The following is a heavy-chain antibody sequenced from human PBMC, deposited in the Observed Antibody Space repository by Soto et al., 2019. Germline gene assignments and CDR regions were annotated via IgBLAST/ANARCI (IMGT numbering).Heavy chain of an antibody. V-gene: IGHV3-15*01. CDR3: TTDMGRYDI. CDR2: IKSKTDGGTT. J-gene: IGHJ3*02. CDR1: GFTFSNAW. Sequence: GGSLRLSCPPSGFTFSNAWMSWVRQAPGKGLEWVGRIKSKTDGGTTDDAAHMNGRFTISRDDSKNTLYLQMNSLKTEDKAVYYCTTDMGRYDIWGQGTMVTVSS. D-gene: IGHD3-10*01.